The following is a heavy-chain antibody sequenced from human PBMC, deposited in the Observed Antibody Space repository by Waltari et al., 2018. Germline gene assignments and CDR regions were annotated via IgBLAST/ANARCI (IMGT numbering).Heavy chain of an antibody. Sequence: EVQLVESGGGLVQPGGSLRLSCAASGFTFSSYWMSWVRQAPGKGVEWVANIKEEGSEKYYVDSVKGRFTISRDNAKNSRYLQMNRLRAEVTSVYYCARDPSEWGTKNWYFDLWGRGTLVTVSS. V-gene: IGHV3-7*01. CDR1: GFTFSSYW. J-gene: IGHJ2*01. D-gene: IGHD1-1*01. CDR3: ARDPSEWGTKNWYFDL. CDR2: IKEEGSEK.